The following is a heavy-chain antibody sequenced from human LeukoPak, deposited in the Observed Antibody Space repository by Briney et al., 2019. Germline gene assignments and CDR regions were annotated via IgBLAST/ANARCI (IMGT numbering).Heavy chain of an antibody. CDR3: AKGGWPTAYDY. CDR1: GFTFSSSA. J-gene: IGHJ4*02. V-gene: IGHV3-23*01. D-gene: IGHD6-19*01. Sequence: GGSLRLSCAASGFTFSSSAMSWVRQAPGKGLEWVSAISNNGGYTYYADSVKGRFTISRDNSKNTLYLQMNSLRAEDTAVYYCAKGGWPTAYDYWGQGTLVTVSS. CDR2: ISNNGGYT.